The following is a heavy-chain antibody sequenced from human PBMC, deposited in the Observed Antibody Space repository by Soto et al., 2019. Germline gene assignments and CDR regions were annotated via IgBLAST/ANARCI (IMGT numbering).Heavy chain of an antibody. CDR3: AKDMGPYGYLYGMDV. Sequence: EVQLVESGGVVVQPGGSLRLSCAASGFTFDDYTMHWVRQAPGKGLEWVSLISWDGGSTYYADSVKGRFTISRDNSKNSLYLQMNSLRTEDTALYYCAKDMGPYGYLYGMDVWGQGTTVTVSS. V-gene: IGHV3-43*01. CDR1: GFTFDDYT. CDR2: ISWDGGST. J-gene: IGHJ6*02. D-gene: IGHD3-10*01.